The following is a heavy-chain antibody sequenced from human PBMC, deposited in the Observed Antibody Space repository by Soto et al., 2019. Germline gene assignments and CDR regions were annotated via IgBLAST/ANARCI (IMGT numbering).Heavy chain of an antibody. CDR1: GYSFTSYR. Sequence: QVHLVQSGSDVEKPGASVKVSCKASGYSFTSYRIGWVRQVPGQGPEWMGWISPYNGRTNYAQSVKGRVVMTTDISTNTVYLELRSLRSDDSAIYYCGRCRTDSYAMDVWGQGTTVTVSS. CDR3: GRCRTDSYAMDV. CDR2: ISPYNGRT. V-gene: IGHV1-18*01. D-gene: IGHD5-18*01. J-gene: IGHJ6*02.